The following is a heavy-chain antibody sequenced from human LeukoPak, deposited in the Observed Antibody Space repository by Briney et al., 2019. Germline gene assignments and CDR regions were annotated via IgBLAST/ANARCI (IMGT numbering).Heavy chain of an antibody. CDR1: GGSFSGYY. Sequence: SETLSLTCAVYGGSFSGYYWSWIRQPPGQGLEWIGYIYYSGSAYYNPSLESRVTISVDTSKNQFSLRLSSVTAADTAVYYCASGKRPSTVTTFGEYFQHWGQGILVTVSS. CDR2: IYYSGSA. J-gene: IGHJ1*01. CDR3: ASGKRPSTVTTFGEYFQH. V-gene: IGHV4-34*09. D-gene: IGHD4-17*01.